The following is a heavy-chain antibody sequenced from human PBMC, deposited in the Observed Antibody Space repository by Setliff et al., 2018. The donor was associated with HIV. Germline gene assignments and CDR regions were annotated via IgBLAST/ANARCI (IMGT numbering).Heavy chain of an antibody. D-gene: IGHD4-17*01. Sequence: SETLSLTCAVSGYSITSVYYWGWIRQPPGKGLEWIGSIYHNGSTYYNPSLKSRVTISLDTSKNQFSLKVDSVTAVDTAVYYCAAKKSGDYTWSTYRLGYYMDVWGKGTPVTVSS. V-gene: IGHV4-38-2*01. CDR1: GYSITSVYY. CDR3: AAKKSGDYTWSTYRLGYYMDV. J-gene: IGHJ6*03. CDR2: IYHNGST.